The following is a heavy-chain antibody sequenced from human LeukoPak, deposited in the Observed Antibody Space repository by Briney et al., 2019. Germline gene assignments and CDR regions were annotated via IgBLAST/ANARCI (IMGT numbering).Heavy chain of an antibody. J-gene: IGHJ4*02. Sequence: GGSLRLSCAASEFTFSNYAMSWVRQAPGRGLEWVSTITGSGAHTSYADSVKGQFTISRDNARNTLYLQLNSLRADDTAVYYCAKASGYSGPWTLDSWGQGTLVTVSS. V-gene: IGHV3-23*01. D-gene: IGHD6-13*01. CDR3: AKASGYSGPWTLDS. CDR1: EFTFSNYA. CDR2: ITGSGAHT.